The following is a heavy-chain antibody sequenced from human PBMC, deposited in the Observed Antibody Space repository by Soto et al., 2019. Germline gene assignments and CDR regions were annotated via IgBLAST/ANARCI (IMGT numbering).Heavy chain of an antibody. CDR2: INPSGGST. CDR1: GYTFNSYY. D-gene: IGHD3-10*01. V-gene: IGHV1-46*02. CDR3: ARDYGSGSYRSDYYYGMDV. Sequence: ASVKVSCKASGYTFNSYYMHWVRQAPGQGLEWVGIINPSGGSTSYAQKFQGRVTMTRDTSTSTVYMELSSLRSEDTAVYYCARDYGSGSYRSDYYYGMDVWGQGTTVTVSS. J-gene: IGHJ6*02.